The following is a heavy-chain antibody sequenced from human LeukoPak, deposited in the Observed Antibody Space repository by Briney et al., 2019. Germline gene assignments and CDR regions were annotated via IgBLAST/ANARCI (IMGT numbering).Heavy chain of an antibody. CDR1: GGSISSYY. Sequence: SETLSLTCTVSGGSISSYYWSWIRQPPGKGLEWIGYIYCSGSTNYNPSLKRRVTISVDTSKNQFSLKLSSVTAADTAVYYCARGPNSGSYNYYFDYWGQGTLVTVSS. CDR2: IYCSGST. D-gene: IGHD3-10*01. J-gene: IGHJ4*02. CDR3: ARGPNSGSYNYYFDY. V-gene: IGHV4-59*08.